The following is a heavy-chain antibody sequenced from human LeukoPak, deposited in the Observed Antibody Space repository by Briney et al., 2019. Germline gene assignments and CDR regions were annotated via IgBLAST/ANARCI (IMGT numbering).Heavy chain of an antibody. V-gene: IGHV3-20*04. CDR3: ARDQSSVAGTTYNWSDP. CDR2: ISWNGGST. CDR1: GFTFDDYG. Sequence: GGSLRLSCAASGFTFDDYGMSWVRQAPGKGLEWVSGISWNGGSTVYADSLKGRFTISRDNAKNSLYLQMDSLRAEDTAVYYCARDQSSVAGTTYNWSDPWGQGTLVTVSS. D-gene: IGHD6-19*01. J-gene: IGHJ5*02.